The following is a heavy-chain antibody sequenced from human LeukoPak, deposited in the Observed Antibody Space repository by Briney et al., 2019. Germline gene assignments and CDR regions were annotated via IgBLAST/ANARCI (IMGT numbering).Heavy chain of an antibody. J-gene: IGHJ3*02. CDR3: ATYSVTTGYFKEAYAM. V-gene: IGHV3-48*01. D-gene: IGHD5-18*01. CDR1: GFPFSHYS. CDR2: ISTNSATI. Sequence: PGGSLRVSCLTSGFPFSHYSMNWVRQAPGKGLEWVAYISTNSATIFYGDSVKGRFVISRDNGKNVLNLQMTSLRVEDTAVYYCATYSVTTGYFKEAYAMWGQGTLVTVSS.